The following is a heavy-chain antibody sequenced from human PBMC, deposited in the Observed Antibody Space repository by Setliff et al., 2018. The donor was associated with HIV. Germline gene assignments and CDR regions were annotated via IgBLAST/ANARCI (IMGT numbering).Heavy chain of an antibody. CDR3: ARDPIMAGPDYFDY. CDR1: GFSFSSYW. V-gene: IGHV3-74*01. J-gene: IGHJ4*02. Sequence: GGSLRLSCEASGFSFSSYWMNWVRQAPGKGLMWVSHINNDATITNYADSVKGRFTISRDNSKNTVYLQMDNLGAEDTALYYCARDPIMAGPDYFDYWGQGTLVTVSS. CDR2: INNDATIT. D-gene: IGHD2-8*01.